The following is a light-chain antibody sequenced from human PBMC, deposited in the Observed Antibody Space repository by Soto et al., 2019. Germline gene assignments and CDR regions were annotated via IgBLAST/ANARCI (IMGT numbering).Light chain of an antibody. Sequence: EIVLTESPGTLSFSPWERATLSCKASQSVSSSYLAWYQQKPGQAPRLLIYGASSRATGIPDRFSGSGSGTDFTLTISRLAPEDSAVYYCQQYGSPGTFGQGTKVDIK. CDR2: GAS. J-gene: IGKJ1*01. CDR1: QSVSSSY. CDR3: QQYGSPGT. V-gene: IGKV3-20*01.